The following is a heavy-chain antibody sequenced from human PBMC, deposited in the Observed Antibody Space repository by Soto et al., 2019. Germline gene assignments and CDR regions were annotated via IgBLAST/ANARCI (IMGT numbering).Heavy chain of an antibody. CDR3: ARDSERAVATDDWFDP. V-gene: IGHV1-69*13. Sequence: SVKVSCKASGGTFSSYAISWVRQAPGQGLEWMGGIIPIFGTANYAQKFQGRVTITADESTSTAYMELSSLRSEDTAVYYCARDSERAVATDDWFDPWGQGTLVTVS. J-gene: IGHJ5*02. CDR1: GGTFSSYA. CDR2: IIPIFGTA. D-gene: IGHD6-19*01.